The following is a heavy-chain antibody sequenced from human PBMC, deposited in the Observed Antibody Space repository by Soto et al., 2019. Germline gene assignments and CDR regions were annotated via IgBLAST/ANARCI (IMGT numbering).Heavy chain of an antibody. J-gene: IGHJ4*02. CDR3: ARSSSIAAAGTV. CDR1: GFTFSSYS. CDR2: ISSSSSYI. V-gene: IGHV3-21*01. Sequence: PGGSLRLSXAASGFTFSSYSMNWVRQAPGKGLEWVSSISSSSSYIYYADSVKGRFTISRDNAKNSLYLQMNSLRAEDTAVYYCARSSSIAAAGTVWGQGTLVTVSS. D-gene: IGHD6-13*01.